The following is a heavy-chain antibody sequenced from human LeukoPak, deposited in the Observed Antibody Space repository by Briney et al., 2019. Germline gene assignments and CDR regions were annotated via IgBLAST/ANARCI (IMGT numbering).Heavy chain of an antibody. CDR3: ARSVLDNGDYMDY. V-gene: IGHV4-38-2*02. D-gene: IGHD2-2*03. J-gene: IGHJ4*02. CDR1: GYSVSSGFY. CDR2: IYYSGST. Sequence: SETLSLTCSVSGYSVSSGFYWGWIRQPPGKGLEWIGSIYYSGSTYYNPSLKSRVTISVDTSKNQFSLKLNSVTAADTAVYYCARSVLDNGDYMDYWGQGTLVTVSS.